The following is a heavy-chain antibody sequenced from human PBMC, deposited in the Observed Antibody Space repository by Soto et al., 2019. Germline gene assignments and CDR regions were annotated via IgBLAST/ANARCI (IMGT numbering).Heavy chain of an antibody. V-gene: IGHV3-33*01. CDR1: GFTFSSYG. Sequence: QVQLVESGGGVVQPGRSLRLSCAASGFTFSSYGMHWVRQAPGKGLEWVAVIWYDGSNKYYADSVKGRSTISRDNSKNALYLQMNSLRAEDPAVYYCARDADGIVGAQDYWGQGTLVTVSS. D-gene: IGHD1-26*01. CDR3: ARDADGIVGAQDY. J-gene: IGHJ4*02. CDR2: IWYDGSNK.